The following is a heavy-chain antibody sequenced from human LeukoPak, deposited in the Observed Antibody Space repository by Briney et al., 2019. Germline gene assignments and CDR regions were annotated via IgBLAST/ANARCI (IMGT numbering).Heavy chain of an antibody. CDR3: ATFRWGVGFEY. J-gene: IGHJ4*02. D-gene: IGHD3-16*01. V-gene: IGHV4-34*01. CDR1: GGSFSGYY. Sequence: SETLSLTCAVYGGSFSGYYWTFIRQPPGRGLEWIGEINHSGSTNYNPSLKSRVTISVDTSKNQFSLKLNSVTAADTAVYYCATFRWGVGFEYWGQGTPVTVSS. CDR2: INHSGST.